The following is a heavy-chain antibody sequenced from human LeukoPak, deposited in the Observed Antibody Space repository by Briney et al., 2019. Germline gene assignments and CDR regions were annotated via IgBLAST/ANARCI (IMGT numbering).Heavy chain of an antibody. CDR1: GYTFTYYY. V-gene: IGHV1-2*02. Sequence: ASVNVSSTASGYTFTYYYMHWVRQAPGQGLEWMGWINPNSGGTNYAQKFQGRVTMTSDTSISTAYMELRRLRSDDTAVYCCATGRWGVDYWGQGTMVSVSS. CDR3: ATGRWGVDY. D-gene: IGHD3-16*01. J-gene: IGHJ4*03. CDR2: INPNSGGT.